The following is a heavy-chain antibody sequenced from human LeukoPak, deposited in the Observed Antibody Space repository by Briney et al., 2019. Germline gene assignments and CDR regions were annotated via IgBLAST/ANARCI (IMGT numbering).Heavy chain of an antibody. D-gene: IGHD3-16*01. J-gene: IGHJ6*03. V-gene: IGHV3-21*01. CDR2: ISSGSSYI. CDR1: GFTFSSYS. Sequence: GGSLRLSCAASGFTFSSYSMNWVRQAPGKGLEWVSSISSGSSYIYYADSVKGRFTISRDNAKNSLYLQMNSLRAEDTAVYYCASPLLGVSLYYYMDVWGKGTTVTVSS. CDR3: ASPLLGVSLYYYMDV.